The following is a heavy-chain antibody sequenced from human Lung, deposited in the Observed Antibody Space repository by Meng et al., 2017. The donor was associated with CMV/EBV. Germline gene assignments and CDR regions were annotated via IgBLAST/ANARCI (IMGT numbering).Heavy chain of an antibody. CDR1: GFSLSTSEVG. Sequence: QITLEESGPTLVKPTQTHTLSCTFPGFSLSTSEVGVDWIRQPPGKALEWLAVIYWDDDKRYSPSLKSRLTITKDTSKNQVVLTLTNMDPVDTATYYCALFTGSWFDPWGQGTLVTVSS. J-gene: IGHJ5*02. V-gene: IGHV2-5*02. CDR2: IYWDDDK. CDR3: ALFTGSWFDP. D-gene: IGHD1-14*01.